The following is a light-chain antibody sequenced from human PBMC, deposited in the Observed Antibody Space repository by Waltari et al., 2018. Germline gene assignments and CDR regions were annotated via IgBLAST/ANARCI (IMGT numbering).Light chain of an antibody. J-gene: IGLJ3*02. V-gene: IGLV3-19*01. Sequence: SSELTQGPDVSVALGQTVKITCQGDSLITSYASWYQVNPGQAPVLVRFGKEKRPSGIPDRISGYSSGTTSSLTITGAQAEDEADYYCHSRKGRDNQVVFGGGTKLTVL. CDR1: SLITSY. CDR2: GKE. CDR3: HSRKGRDNQVV.